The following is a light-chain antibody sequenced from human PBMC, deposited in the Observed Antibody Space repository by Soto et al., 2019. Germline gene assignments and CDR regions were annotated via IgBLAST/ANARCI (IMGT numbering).Light chain of an antibody. J-gene: IGKJ2*01. CDR3: QHYGSSPYT. V-gene: IGKV3-20*01. CDR2: GAS. Sequence: EIVLTQSPGTLSLSPGARATLSCRASQSVSSSFFAWYQQKPGQAPRLLIYGASSRATGLPDRFSGSCSGTDFTLTISRLEPEDFAVYYCQHYGSSPYTFGQGTKLEIK. CDR1: QSVSSSF.